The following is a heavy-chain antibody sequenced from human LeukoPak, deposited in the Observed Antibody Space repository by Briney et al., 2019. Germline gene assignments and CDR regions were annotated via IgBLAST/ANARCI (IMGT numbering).Heavy chain of an antibody. CDR2: ISTYDDNI. J-gene: IGHJ4*02. Sequence: GASVKVSCKASGYTFTNYGISWVRQAPGQGLEWLGWISTYDDNIKYAQSLQGRLTLTIDTSTSTAYMGLRSLTSDDTAVYYCARETYSNILTGTDYWGPGTLVTVSS. CDR3: ARETYSNILTGTDY. D-gene: IGHD3-9*01. CDR1: GYTFTNYG. V-gene: IGHV1-18*01.